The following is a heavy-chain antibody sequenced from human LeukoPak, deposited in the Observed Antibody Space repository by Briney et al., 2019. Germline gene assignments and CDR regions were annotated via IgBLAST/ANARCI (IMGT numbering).Heavy chain of an antibody. V-gene: IGHV3-30*04. CDR2: ILYDGSNK. CDR3: ARDRTGRGWDDPSPNWFDP. J-gene: IGHJ5*02. D-gene: IGHD3-10*01. CDR1: GFPFSSYA. Sequence: GGSLRLSCGASGFPFSSYAMHWVRQARGRGLERVAVILYDGSNKYYADSVKGRFTISRDNSKNTLYLQMNSLRAEDTAVYYCARDRTGRGWDDPSPNWFDPWGQGTLVTVSS.